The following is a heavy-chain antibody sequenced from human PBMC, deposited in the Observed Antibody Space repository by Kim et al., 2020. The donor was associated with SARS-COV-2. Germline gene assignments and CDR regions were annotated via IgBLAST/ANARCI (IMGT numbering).Heavy chain of an antibody. CDR3: ARGSWGSGWYEGWFDP. CDR2: IGTAGDT. V-gene: IGHV3-13*04. Sequence: GGSLRLSCAASGFTFSSYDMHWVRQATGKGLEWVSAIGTAGDTYYPGSVKGRFTISRENAKNSLYLQMNSLRAGDTAVYYCARGSWGSGWYEGWFDPWGQGTLVTVSS. D-gene: IGHD6-19*01. J-gene: IGHJ5*02. CDR1: GFTFSSYD.